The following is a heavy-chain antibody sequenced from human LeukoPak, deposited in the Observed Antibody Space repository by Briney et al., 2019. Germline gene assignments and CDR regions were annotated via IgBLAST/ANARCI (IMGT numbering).Heavy chain of an antibody. CDR3: SRVRYCSGRSCYFGAFDI. Sequence: PGGSLRLSCTASGLTFGDYAMSWVRQARGKGRERVSFIRSKGYGGTTEYAASVKGRFIISRDDSKSIAYLQMNSLKTEDTAVYYCSRVRYCSGRSCYFGAFDIWGQGTMVTVSS. J-gene: IGHJ3*02. CDR2: IRSKGYGGTT. CDR1: GLTFGDYA. V-gene: IGHV3-49*04. D-gene: IGHD2-15*01.